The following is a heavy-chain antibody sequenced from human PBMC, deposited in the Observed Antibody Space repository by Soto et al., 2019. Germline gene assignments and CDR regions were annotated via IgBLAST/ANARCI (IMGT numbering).Heavy chain of an antibody. D-gene: IGHD4-17*01. V-gene: IGHV4-61*08. J-gene: IGHJ4*02. Sequence: TSDTLCLTCTVSGGSLNSRGYYWSWIRQPPGKGQEWIGYIYYSGSTNYNPSLKSRVTISVDTSKNQFSLKLSSVTAADTAVYYCARGLLTTVTSYYFDYWGQGTLVTVSS. CDR3: ARGLLTTVTSYYFDY. CDR1: GGSLNSRGYY. CDR2: IYYSGST.